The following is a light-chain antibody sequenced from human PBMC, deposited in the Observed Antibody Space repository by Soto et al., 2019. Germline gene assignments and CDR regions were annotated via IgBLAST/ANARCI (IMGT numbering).Light chain of an antibody. CDR2: EVS. CDR3: CSYAGSSTL. J-gene: IGLJ2*01. Sequence: QSALTQPASVSGSPGQSITISCTGTSSDVGSYNLVSWYQQHPGKAPKLMIYEVSKRPSGVSNRFSGSKSGNTASLTISGVQAEDEVDYYCCSYAGSSTLFGGGTKLTVL. CDR1: SSDVGSYNL. V-gene: IGLV2-23*02.